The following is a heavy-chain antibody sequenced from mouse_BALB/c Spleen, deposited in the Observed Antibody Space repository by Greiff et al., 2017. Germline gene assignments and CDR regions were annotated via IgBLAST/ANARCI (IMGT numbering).Heavy chain of an antibody. V-gene: IGHV1-54*01. CDR3: ARGGTYFDY. CDR1: GYAFTNYL. J-gene: IGHJ2*01. CDR2: INPGSGGT. Sequence: VQGVESGAELVRPGTSVKVSCKASGYAFTNYLIEWVKQRPGQGLEWIGVINPGSGGTNYNEKFKGKATLTADKSSSTAYMQLSSLTSDDSAVYFCARGGTYFDYWGQGTTLTVSS. D-gene: IGHD3-3*01.